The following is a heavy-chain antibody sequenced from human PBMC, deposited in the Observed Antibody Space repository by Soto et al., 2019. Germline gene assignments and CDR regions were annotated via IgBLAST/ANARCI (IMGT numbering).Heavy chain of an antibody. V-gene: IGHV4-39*01. J-gene: IGHJ6*02. CDR3: VRQVLVPAAIGGMDV. Sequence: QLQLQESGPGLVKPSETLSLTCTVSGGSISSSNSYWGWIRQPPGKGLEWIGSIYYTGSTYYNPSLKSRVTISVDTSKNQFSLKLSSVTAADTAIYYCVRQVLVPAAIGGMDVWGQGTTVTVSS. CDR2: IYYTGST. D-gene: IGHD2-2*02. CDR1: GGSISSSNSY.